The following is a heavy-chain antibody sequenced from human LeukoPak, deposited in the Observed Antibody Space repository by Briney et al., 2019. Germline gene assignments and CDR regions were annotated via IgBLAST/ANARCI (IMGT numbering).Heavy chain of an antibody. Sequence: SETLSLTCTVSGGSISNYYWNWIRQPPGKGLEWIGYMYYNGSTKYNPSLKSRVTISEDTSKNQFSLKLSSATAADTAVYYCARVPKRGYTTVSHGAFDIWGQGTMVTVSS. V-gene: IGHV4-59*12. CDR2: MYYNGST. CDR1: GGSISNYY. CDR3: ARVPKRGYTTVSHGAFDI. D-gene: IGHD4-17*01. J-gene: IGHJ3*02.